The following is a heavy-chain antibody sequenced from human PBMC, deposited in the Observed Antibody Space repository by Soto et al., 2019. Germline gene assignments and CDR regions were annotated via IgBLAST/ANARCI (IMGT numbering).Heavy chain of an antibody. V-gene: IGHV3-30-3*01. CDR1: GFTFNNYA. CDR3: ARDVNYGDYFSYAFYM. CDR2: TSFDGSKK. J-gene: IGHJ3*02. Sequence: QVQLVESGGGVVQPGRSLRLSCAASGFTFNNYAMHWVRQAPGKGLEWVAVTSFDGSKKYYADSVKGRFTISRDNSKNTLYLQMNNLGAEDTAVYYCARDVNYGDYFSYAFYMWGQGTMVTVSS. D-gene: IGHD4-17*01.